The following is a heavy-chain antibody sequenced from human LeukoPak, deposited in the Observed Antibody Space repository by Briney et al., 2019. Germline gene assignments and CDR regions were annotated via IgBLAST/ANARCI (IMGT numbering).Heavy chain of an antibody. V-gene: IGHV3-7*01. CDR3: ARDWSASTGWFDP. Sequence: GGSLRLSCAASGFTFSSYWMNWVRQAPGKGREWVANIKQDGSEKYYVDSVKGRFTISRDNAKNSLYLQMNSLRAEDTAVYYCARDWSASTGWFDPWGQGTLVTVSA. CDR1: GFTFSSYW. CDR2: IKQDGSEK. J-gene: IGHJ5*02. D-gene: IGHD4-17*01.